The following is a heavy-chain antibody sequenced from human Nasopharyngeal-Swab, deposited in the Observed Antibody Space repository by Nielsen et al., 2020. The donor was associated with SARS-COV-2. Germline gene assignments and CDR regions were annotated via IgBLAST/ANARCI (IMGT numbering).Heavy chain of an antibody. CDR2: INHSGST. J-gene: IGHJ6*02. CDR1: GGSFSGYY. Sequence: GSLRLSCAVYGGSFSGYYWSWIRQPPGKGLEWVGEINHSGSTNYNPSLKSRVTISVDTSKNQFSLKLSSVTAADTAVYYCARGVDSSGWYSYYYYGMDVWGQGTTVTVSS. D-gene: IGHD6-19*01. CDR3: ARGVDSSGWYSYYYYGMDV. V-gene: IGHV4-34*01.